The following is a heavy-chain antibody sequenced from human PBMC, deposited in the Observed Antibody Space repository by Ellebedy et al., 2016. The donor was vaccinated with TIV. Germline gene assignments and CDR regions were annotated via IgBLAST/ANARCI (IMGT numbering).Heavy chain of an antibody. V-gene: IGHV4-61*03. CDR2: FHYTGST. CDR1: DGSVSNRGYY. CDR3: AGGTHYNYGWDV. J-gene: IGHJ6*02. Sequence: SETLSLTXSVSDGSVSNRGYYWAWLRQPPGKGLEWIGHFHYTGSTDYNPFLKSRLTISVDTSKNHFSLIVTSVTVADTATYFCAGGTHYNYGWDVWGQGTTVIVS.